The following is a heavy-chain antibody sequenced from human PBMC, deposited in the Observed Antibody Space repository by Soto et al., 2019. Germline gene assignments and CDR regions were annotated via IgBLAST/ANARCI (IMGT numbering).Heavy chain of an antibody. Sequence: GESLKISCKGFGYSFITYCIGWVRQMPGKGLEWMGIIYPGDSDTRYSPSFQGQVTVSADKSISTAYLQWSSLKSSDTAMYYCARRSGYYYDSSGYSDYWGQGTLVTVSS. D-gene: IGHD3-22*01. J-gene: IGHJ4*02. CDR2: IYPGDSDT. CDR1: GYSFITYC. CDR3: ARRSGYYYDSSGYSDY. V-gene: IGHV5-51*01.